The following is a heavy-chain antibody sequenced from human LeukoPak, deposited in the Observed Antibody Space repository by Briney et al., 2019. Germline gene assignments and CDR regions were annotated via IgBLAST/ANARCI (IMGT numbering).Heavy chain of an antibody. J-gene: IGHJ5*02. CDR2: IYYSGST. V-gene: IGHV4-59*01. CDR3: ARERSMVRGVSWFDP. Sequence: SETLSLTCTVSGGSISNYYWSWIRQPPGKGLEWIGYIYYSGSTNYNPSLKSRVTISVDTSKNQFSLKLSSVTAADTAVYYCARERSMVRGVSWFDPWGQGTLVTVSS. CDR1: GGSISNYY. D-gene: IGHD3-10*01.